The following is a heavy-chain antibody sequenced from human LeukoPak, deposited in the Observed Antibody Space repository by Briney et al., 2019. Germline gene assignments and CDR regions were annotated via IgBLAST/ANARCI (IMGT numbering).Heavy chain of an antibody. CDR1: GGSISSSSYY. V-gene: IGHV4-39*07. Sequence: SETLSLTCTVSGGSISSSSYYWGWIRQPPGKGLEWIGSIYYSGNTYYNPSLKSRVTISVDTSKNQFSLKLSSVTAADTAVYYCARDGGSDAFDIWGQGTMVTVSS. CDR3: ARDGGSDAFDI. D-gene: IGHD3-10*01. J-gene: IGHJ3*02. CDR2: IYYSGNT.